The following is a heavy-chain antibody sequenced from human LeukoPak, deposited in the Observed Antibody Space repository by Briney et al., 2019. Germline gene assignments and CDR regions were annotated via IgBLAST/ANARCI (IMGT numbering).Heavy chain of an antibody. J-gene: IGHJ4*02. Sequence: TSETLSLTCTVSGGSISSYYWSWIRQPPGKGLEWIGYIYYSGSTNYNPSLKSRVTISVDTSKNQFSLKLSSVTAADTAVYYCAAPAYGSGSYYQFDYWGQGTLVTVSS. V-gene: IGHV4-59*01. D-gene: IGHD3-10*01. CDR3: AAPAYGSGSYYQFDY. CDR1: GGSISSYY. CDR2: IYYSGST.